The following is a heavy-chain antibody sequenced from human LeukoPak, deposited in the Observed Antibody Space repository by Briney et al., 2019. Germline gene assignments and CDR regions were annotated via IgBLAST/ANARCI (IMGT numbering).Heavy chain of an antibody. CDR3: AKRAGSQKQDYYFDY. D-gene: IGHD1-26*01. Sequence: GGSLRLSCAASGFTFSTYALHWVRQAPGKGLEWVAVISYDGNNKYYADSVKGRFTISRDNSKNTLYLQMNSLKTEDTAVYSCAKRAGSQKQDYYFDYWGQGTLVTVSS. V-gene: IGHV3-30-3*02. CDR2: ISYDGNNK. J-gene: IGHJ4*02. CDR1: GFTFSTYA.